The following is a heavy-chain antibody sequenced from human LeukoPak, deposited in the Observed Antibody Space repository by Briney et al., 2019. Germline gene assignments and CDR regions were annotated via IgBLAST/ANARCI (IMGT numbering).Heavy chain of an antibody. V-gene: IGHV3-74*03. CDR1: GFTFSIYW. Sequence: GGSLRLSCAASGFTFSIYWMSWVRQAPGTGLVWVSRITDDATTTYADSVKGRFTISRDNARNTLYLQMNSLRAEDTSVYYCVRDRVGPDYWGQGTLVTVSS. CDR2: ITDDATT. J-gene: IGHJ4*02. D-gene: IGHD1-26*01. CDR3: VRDRVGPDY.